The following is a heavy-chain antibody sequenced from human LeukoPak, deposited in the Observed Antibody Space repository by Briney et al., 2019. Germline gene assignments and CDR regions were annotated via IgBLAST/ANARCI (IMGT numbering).Heavy chain of an antibody. D-gene: IGHD2-2*01. CDR1: GXTFSYYG. CDR3: ARDGVPGNGMDV. Sequence: GGSLRLSCVVSGXTFSYYGMHWVRQAPGKGLECVAVISHDGSETYYGDSVKGRFTISRDNSKKTLHLQMDSLRAEDTAVYYCARDGVPGNGMDVWGQGTTVTVSS. V-gene: IGHV3-30*03. J-gene: IGHJ6*02. CDR2: ISHDGSET.